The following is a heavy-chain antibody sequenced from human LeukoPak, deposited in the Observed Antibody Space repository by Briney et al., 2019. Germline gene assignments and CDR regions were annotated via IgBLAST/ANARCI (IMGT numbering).Heavy chain of an antibody. Sequence: SETLSLACTVSGGSISSYYWSWIRQPPGKGLEWIGYIYYSGSTNYNPSLKSRVTISVDTSKNQFSLKLSSVTAADTAVYYCARGSSPLDYWGQGTLVTVSS. CDR3: ARGSSPLDY. CDR1: GGSISSYY. V-gene: IGHV4-59*01. CDR2: IYYSGST. J-gene: IGHJ4*02.